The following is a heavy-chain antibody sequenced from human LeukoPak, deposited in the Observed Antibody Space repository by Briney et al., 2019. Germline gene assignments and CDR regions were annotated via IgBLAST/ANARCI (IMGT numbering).Heavy chain of an antibody. Sequence: TGGSLRLSCAASGFIFSSNYMSCVRQAPGKGLEWVSIIYSGGSTYYSDSVKGRFTISRDNSKNTLYLQMNSLRAEDTAVYYCAKDRERATNAPDYWGQGTLVTVSS. D-gene: IGHD1-26*01. CDR3: AKDRERATNAPDY. CDR1: GFIFSSNY. J-gene: IGHJ4*02. V-gene: IGHV3-66*01. CDR2: IYSGGST.